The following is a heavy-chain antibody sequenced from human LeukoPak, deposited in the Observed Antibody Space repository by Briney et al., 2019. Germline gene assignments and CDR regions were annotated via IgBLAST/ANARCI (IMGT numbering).Heavy chain of an antibody. D-gene: IGHD2-2*01. J-gene: IGHJ5*02. CDR3: AKARKLIVVVSAAMFSWFDP. V-gene: IGHV3-7*03. CDR2: IKPDGGEK. CDR1: GFTFNNYW. Sequence: PGGSLRLSCAASGFTFNNYWMSWVRQAPGKGLEWVANIKPDGGEKYYADSVKGRFTISRDNAKNSMYLQMNSLRAEDTAVYYCAKARKLIVVVSAAMFSWFDPWGQGTLVTVSS.